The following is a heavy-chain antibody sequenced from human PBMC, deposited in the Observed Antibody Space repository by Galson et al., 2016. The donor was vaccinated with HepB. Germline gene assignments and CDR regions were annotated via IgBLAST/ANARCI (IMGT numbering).Heavy chain of an antibody. V-gene: IGHV1-18*01. CDR2: ISGYTDNT. CDR3: AREDLGYWYFDL. D-gene: IGHD7-27*01. CDR1: GYAFSSYG. Sequence: SVKVSCKASGYAFSSYGISWVRQAPGQGLEWMGWISGYTDNTNYAQKLQDRVTMTKDTSTSTAYMELRSLRSDDTAVYYCAREDLGYWYFDLWGCGTLVTVSS. J-gene: IGHJ2*01.